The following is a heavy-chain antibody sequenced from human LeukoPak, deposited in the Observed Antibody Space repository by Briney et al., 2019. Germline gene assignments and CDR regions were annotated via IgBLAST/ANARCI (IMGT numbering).Heavy chain of an antibody. D-gene: IGHD6-13*01. J-gene: IGHJ4*02. CDR3: VKGSAGSRPYYFDC. CDR1: GFTFSSYA. V-gene: IGHV3-23*01. CDR2: ISTNGGST. Sequence: PGGSLRLSCAASGFTFSSYAMSWVRQAPGEGLEWVSAISTNGGSTYFADSVKGRFTITRDNSKNTLSLEMNSLRPEDPAVYYWVKGSAGSRPYYFDCWGQGTLLTVSS.